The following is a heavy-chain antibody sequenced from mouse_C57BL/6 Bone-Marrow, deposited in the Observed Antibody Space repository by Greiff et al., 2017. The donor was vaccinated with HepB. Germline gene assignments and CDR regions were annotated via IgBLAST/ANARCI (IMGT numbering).Heavy chain of an antibody. CDR3: ATLTTVTHYYAMDY. Sequence: EVKLEESGGGLVKPGGSLKLSCAASGFTFSSYTMSWVRQTPEKRLEWVATISGGGGNTYYPDSVKGRFTISRDNAKNTLYLQMSSLRSEDTALYYCATLTTVTHYYAMDYWGQGTSVTVSS. CDR2: ISGGGGNT. V-gene: IGHV5-9*01. J-gene: IGHJ4*01. CDR1: GFTFSSYT. D-gene: IGHD1-1*01.